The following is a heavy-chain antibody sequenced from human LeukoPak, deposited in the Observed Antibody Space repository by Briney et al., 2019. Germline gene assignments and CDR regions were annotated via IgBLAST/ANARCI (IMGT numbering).Heavy chain of an antibody. V-gene: IGHV4-4*07. CDR2: INISGST. CDR3: SREAHYYDSSGYYINWFDP. J-gene: IGHJ5*02. D-gene: IGHD3-22*01. CDR1: GGSISSYY. Sequence: SETLSLTCTVSGGSISSYYWSWIRQPAGKGLEWIGRINISGSTNYNPSLKSRVTISVDTSKNQFSLKLSSVTAADTAVYYCSREAHYYDSSGYYINWFDPWGQGTLVTVSS.